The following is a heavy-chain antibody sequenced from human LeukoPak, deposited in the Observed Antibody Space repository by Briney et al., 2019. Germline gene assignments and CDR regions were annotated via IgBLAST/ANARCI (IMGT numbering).Heavy chain of an antibody. CDR3: ARVGPLRFLEWLPMDV. Sequence: ASVKVSCKASGYTFTGYYMHWVRQAPGQGLEWMGWINPNSGGTNYAQKLQGRVTMTTDTSTSTAYMELRSLRSEDTAVYYCARVGPLRFLEWLPMDVWGKGTTVTVSS. CDR1: GYTFTGYY. V-gene: IGHV1-2*02. J-gene: IGHJ6*03. CDR2: INPNSGGT. D-gene: IGHD3-3*01.